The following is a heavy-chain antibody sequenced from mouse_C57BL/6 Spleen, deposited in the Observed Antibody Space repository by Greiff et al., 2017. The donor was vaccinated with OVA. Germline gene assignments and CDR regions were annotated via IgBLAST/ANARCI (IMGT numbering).Heavy chain of an antibody. CDR3: ARYIDYYGRGFAY. V-gene: IGHV1-26*01. D-gene: IGHD1-1*01. CDR1: GYTFTDSY. CDR2: ISPNNGGT. Sequence: VQLQQSGSELVKPGASVKISCKASGYTFTDSYMNWVKQSPGQSLEWIGDISPNNGGTRYNEKFKVKATLTVDKSSSTAYMELRSLTSEDSSVYYCARYIDYYGRGFAYWGQGTLVTVSA. J-gene: IGHJ3*01.